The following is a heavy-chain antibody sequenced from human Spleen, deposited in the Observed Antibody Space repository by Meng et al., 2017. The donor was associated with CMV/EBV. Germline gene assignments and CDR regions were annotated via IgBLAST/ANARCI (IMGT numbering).Heavy chain of an antibody. CDR3: ARQGVGAGYAAGLPYGLDV. J-gene: IGHJ6*02. Sequence: GESLKISCAASGFTFSSYSMNWVRQAPGKGLEWVSYISSSSNTIYYADSVKGRFTISRDNAKNSLYLQVNSLRAEDTALYYCARQGVGAGYAAGLPYGLDVWGQGTTVTVSS. CDR2: ISSSSNTI. D-gene: IGHD1-26*01. V-gene: IGHV3-48*04. CDR1: GFTFSSYS.